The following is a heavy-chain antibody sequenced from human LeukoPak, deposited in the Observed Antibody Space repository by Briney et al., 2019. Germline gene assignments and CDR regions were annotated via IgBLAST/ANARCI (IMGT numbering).Heavy chain of an antibody. D-gene: IGHD4-11*01. Sequence: SETLSLTCTVSGDSLSSNSWSWIRQPPGKGLEWIGYIYYSGNTNYNPSLKSRVTMSVDTSKNQFSLKLSSVTAADTAVYYCARHRRDSNYGGFDYWGQGTLVTVSS. CDR1: GDSLSSNS. CDR2: IYYSGNT. V-gene: IGHV4-59*08. CDR3: ARHRRDSNYGGFDY. J-gene: IGHJ4*02.